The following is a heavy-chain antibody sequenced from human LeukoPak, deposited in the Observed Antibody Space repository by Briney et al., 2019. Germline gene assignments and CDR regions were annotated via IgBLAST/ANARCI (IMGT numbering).Heavy chain of an antibody. V-gene: IGHV3-7*01. J-gene: IGHJ4*02. Sequence: GGSLSLSCAVSGFTFSSYYMSWVRQAPGKGLELVADIKQDGNEKYYVDSVKGRFTISRDNAKNSLLLQMNSLRAEDTAVYYCVREGGEYLSGPFDSWGQGALVTVSS. CDR3: VREGGEYLSGPFDS. CDR1: GFTFSSYY. D-gene: IGHD1-26*01. CDR2: IKQDGNEK.